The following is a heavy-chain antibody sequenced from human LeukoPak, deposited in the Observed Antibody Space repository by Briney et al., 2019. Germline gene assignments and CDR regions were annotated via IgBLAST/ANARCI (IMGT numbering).Heavy chain of an antibody. CDR3: ARDRSYDFWSGYYPFDY. J-gene: IGHJ4*02. D-gene: IGHD3-3*01. V-gene: IGHV1-46*01. Sequence: PSGGSTSYAQKFQGRVTMTRDTSTSTVYMELSSLRSEDTAVYYCARDRSYDFWSGYYPFDYWGQGTLVTVSS. CDR2: PSGGST.